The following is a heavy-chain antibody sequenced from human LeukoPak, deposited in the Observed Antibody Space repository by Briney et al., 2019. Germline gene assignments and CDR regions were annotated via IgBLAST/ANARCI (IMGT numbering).Heavy chain of an antibody. CDR2: IYSTGRS. V-gene: IGHV4-4*07. J-gene: IGHJ4*02. D-gene: IGHD6-13*01. CDR1: GGSISNYF. CDR3: ARSSRSWSTFDY. Sequence: SEALSLTCTVSGGSISNYFWSWVRQPAGKGLEWIGRIYSTGRSDYNPSLKSRITMSVDTSKNQFSLKLSSVTAADTAVYYCARSSRSWSTFDYWGQGTLVTVSS.